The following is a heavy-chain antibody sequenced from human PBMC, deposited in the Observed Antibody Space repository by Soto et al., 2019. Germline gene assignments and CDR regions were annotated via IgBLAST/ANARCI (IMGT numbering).Heavy chain of an antibody. D-gene: IGHD6-13*01. V-gene: IGHV4-39*01. J-gene: IGHJ4*02. CDR3: ARQRIVAAGTFVDY. Sequence: PSETLSLTCIVSGDSINSTSYYWGWTRQPPGQGLEWIASIYFSGSTYNNPSLKSRLTVSVDTSKSQFSLKLSSVTAADTALYYCARQRIVAAGTFVDYWGQGSLVTVSS. CDR1: GDSINSTSYY. CDR2: IYFSGST.